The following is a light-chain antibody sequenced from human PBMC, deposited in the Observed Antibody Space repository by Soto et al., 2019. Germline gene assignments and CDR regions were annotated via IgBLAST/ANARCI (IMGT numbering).Light chain of an antibody. J-gene: IGKJ1*01. CDR2: WAS. Sequence: DSARTLSPASLAVALGERATINCKSSQSVLYRSNHKKYLAWYQQKPGQPPQLLIYWASTRESGVPGRFSGSGSGTDFTLTISSLHADDMAVCYCQPYYSSLTWPFGPRAKVQI. CDR1: QSVLYRSNHKKY. V-gene: IGKV4-1*01. CDR3: QPYYSSLTWP.